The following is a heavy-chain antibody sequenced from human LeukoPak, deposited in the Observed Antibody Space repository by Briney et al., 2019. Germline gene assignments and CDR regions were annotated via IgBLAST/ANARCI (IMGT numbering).Heavy chain of an antibody. CDR3: AGGKEQLVRRGWFDH. Sequence: AASVTVSFMASGYTFTIYNNNRGRQAPGQGLERVGWTYPKSGKTDYTQKFQGRVTMTRYTSTRTAYMKLSSLRSNDTAVYYCAGGKEQLVRRGWFDHWGQGTLVTVSS. J-gene: IGHJ5*02. V-gene: IGHV1-8*01. CDR1: GYTFTIYN. D-gene: IGHD6-13*01. CDR2: TYPKSGKT.